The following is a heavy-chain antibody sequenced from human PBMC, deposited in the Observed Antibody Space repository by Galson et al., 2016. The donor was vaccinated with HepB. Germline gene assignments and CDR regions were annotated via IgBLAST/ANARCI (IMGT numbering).Heavy chain of an antibody. CDR3: ARRFSNYVGETWYHHHYYYYMDV. CDR2: INHSGSN. Sequence: ETLSLTCAVYGGSFSGYYWSWIRQPPGKGLEWIGEINHSGSNNYNPSLKSRGTILVDTSKNQFSLKLSSVTAADTAVYYCARRFSNYVGETWYHHHYYYYMDVWGKGTTVTVSS. V-gene: IGHV4-34*01. CDR1: GGSFSGYY. D-gene: IGHD4-11*01. J-gene: IGHJ6*03.